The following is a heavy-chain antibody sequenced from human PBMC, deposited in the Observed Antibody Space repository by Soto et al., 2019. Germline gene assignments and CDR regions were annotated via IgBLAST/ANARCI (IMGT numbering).Heavy chain of an antibody. J-gene: IGHJ6*03. D-gene: IGHD3-3*01. CDR1: GGSISSGGYY. V-gene: IGHV4-31*03. CDR3: ARAGYDFWSGYSHHHYYYYYYMDV. CDR2: IYYSGST. Sequence: SETLSLTCTVSGGSISSGGYYWSWIRQHPGKGLEWIGYIYYSGSTYYNPSLKSRVTISVDTSKNQFSLKLSSVTAADTAVYYCARAGYDFWSGYSHHHYYYYYYMDVWGKGTTVTVSS.